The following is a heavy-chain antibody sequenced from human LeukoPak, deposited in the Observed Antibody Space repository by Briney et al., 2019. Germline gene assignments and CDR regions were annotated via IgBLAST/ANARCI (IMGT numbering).Heavy chain of an antibody. CDR3: ARNYYYDSSGYSDY. D-gene: IGHD3-22*01. CDR1: GYTFTGYY. J-gene: IGHJ4*02. Sequence: ASVKVSCKASGYTFTGYYMHWVRQAPGQGLEWMGWINPNSGGTNYAQKFQGRVTITTDESTSTAYMELSSLRSEDTAVYYCARNYYYDSSGYSDYWGQGTLVTVSS. V-gene: IGHV1-2*02. CDR2: INPNSGGT.